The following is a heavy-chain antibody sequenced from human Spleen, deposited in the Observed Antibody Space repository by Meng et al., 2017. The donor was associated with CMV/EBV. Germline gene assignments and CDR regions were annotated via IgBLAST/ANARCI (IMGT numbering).Heavy chain of an antibody. CDR2: INPNSGGT. D-gene: IGHD3-10*01. V-gene: IGHV1-2*02. CDR1: GYTFTGYY. CDR3: ASSAKRGSPCYY. J-gene: IGHJ4*02. Sequence: QVQLVQSGAEVKKPGASVKVSCKASGYTFTGYYMHWVRQAPGQGLEWMGWINPNSGGTNYAQKFQGRVTITADESTSTAYMELSSLRSEDTAVYYCASSAKRGSPCYYWGQGTLVTVSS.